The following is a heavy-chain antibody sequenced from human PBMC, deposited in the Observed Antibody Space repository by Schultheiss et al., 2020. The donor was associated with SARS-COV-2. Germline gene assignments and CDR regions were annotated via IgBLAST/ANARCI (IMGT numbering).Heavy chain of an antibody. CDR3: ATINYYDSSGYSPGDY. D-gene: IGHD3-22*01. V-gene: IGHV4-34*01. Sequence: SETLSLTCAVYGGSFSGYYWSWIRQPPGKGLEWIGEINHSGSTNYNPSLKSLVTISVDTSKNQFSLKLSSVTAADTAVYYCATINYYDSSGYSPGDYWGQGTLVTVSS. CDR2: INHSGST. J-gene: IGHJ4*02. CDR1: GGSFSGYY.